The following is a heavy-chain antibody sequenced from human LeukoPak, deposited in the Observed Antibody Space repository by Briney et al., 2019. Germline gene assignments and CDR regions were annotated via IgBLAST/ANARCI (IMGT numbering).Heavy chain of an antibody. CDR3: AREGYSYGPPADY. J-gene: IGHJ4*02. Sequence: SQTLSLTCTVSGGSISSGDYYWSWIRQPPGKGLEWIGYIYYSGSTYYNPSLKSRVTISVDTSKNQFSLKLSSVTAADTAVYYCAREGYSYGPPADYWGQGTLVTVSS. CDR1: GGSISSGDYY. CDR2: IYYSGST. V-gene: IGHV4-30-4*01. D-gene: IGHD5-18*01.